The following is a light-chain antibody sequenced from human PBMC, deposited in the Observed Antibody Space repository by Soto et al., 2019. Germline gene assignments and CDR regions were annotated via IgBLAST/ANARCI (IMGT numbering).Light chain of an antibody. CDR3: QQYGSSQYT. V-gene: IGKV3-20*01. CDR2: GAS. J-gene: IGKJ2*01. CDR1: QTVISSS. Sequence: EIVLMQSPGTLSLSPGERATLSCRASQTVISSSLAWYQQKPGQAPRLLIYGASSRATGIPDRFSGSGSGTDFTLTISRLEPEDFAVYYCQQYGSSQYTFGQGTKVEIK.